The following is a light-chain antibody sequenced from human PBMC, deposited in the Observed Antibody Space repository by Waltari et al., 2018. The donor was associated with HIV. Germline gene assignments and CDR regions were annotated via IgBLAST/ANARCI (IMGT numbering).Light chain of an antibody. CDR1: QSVSSTY. J-gene: IGKJ4*01. CDR3: QQYRRSPLT. CDR2: GAS. Sequence: EMVLTQSPGTLALSLGKRATLSCRASQSVSSTYLAWYQQKPGQPPRLLLYGASTRATGIPDRFSGSGSGTDFTLTISRVEPEDSAVYYCQQYRRSPLTFGGGTKVEIK. V-gene: IGKV3-20*01.